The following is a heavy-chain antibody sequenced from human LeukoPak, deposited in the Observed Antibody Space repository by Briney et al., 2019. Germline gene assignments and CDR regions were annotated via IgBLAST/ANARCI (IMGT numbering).Heavy chain of an antibody. CDR1: GFTFSSYA. Sequence: GGSLRLSCAASGFTFSSYAMSWVRQAPGKGLEWGSGISGSGGSTYYADSVKGRFTISRDNSKNTLYLQVNSLRAEDTAVYYCAKGNRYCSGGTCYRPFDYWGQGTLVTVSS. D-gene: IGHD2-15*01. J-gene: IGHJ4*02. CDR3: AKGNRYCSGGTCYRPFDY. CDR2: ISGSGGST. V-gene: IGHV3-23*01.